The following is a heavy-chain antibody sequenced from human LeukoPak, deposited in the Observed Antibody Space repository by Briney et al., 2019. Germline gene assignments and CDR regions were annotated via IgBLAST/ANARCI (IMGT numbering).Heavy chain of an antibody. J-gene: IGHJ4*02. CDR3: ARDSGRIAANFDY. D-gene: IGHD6-13*01. V-gene: IGHV1-18*01. Sequence: ASVKVSCKASGYTFTTYGTSWVRQAPGQGLEWMGWISTYNGNPTYVQNLQDRVTMTTDTSTSTAYMELRSLRSDDTAVYYCARDSGRIAANFDYWGQGTLVTVPS. CDR2: ISTYNGNP. CDR1: GYTFTTYG.